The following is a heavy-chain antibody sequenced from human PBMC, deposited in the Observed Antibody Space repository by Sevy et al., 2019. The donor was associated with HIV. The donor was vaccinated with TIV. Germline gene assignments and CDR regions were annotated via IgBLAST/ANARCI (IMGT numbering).Heavy chain of an antibody. CDR1: GFTFSSYA. Sequence: GGSLRLSCAASGFTFSSYAMHWVRQAPGKGLEWVAVISYDGSYKYYADSVQGRFTISRDNSKNTLYLQMNSLRAEDTAVYYCARESSVVVVTAIYNWFDPWGQGTLVTVSS. CDR3: ARESSVVVVTAIYNWFDP. J-gene: IGHJ5*02. CDR2: ISYDGSYK. V-gene: IGHV3-30-3*01. D-gene: IGHD2-21*02.